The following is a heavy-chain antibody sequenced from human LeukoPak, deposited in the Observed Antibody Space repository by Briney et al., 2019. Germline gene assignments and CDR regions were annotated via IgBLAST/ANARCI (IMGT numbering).Heavy chain of an antibody. CDR1: GFTLSGYG. CDR3: AKDRRASQWLVQVDAFDV. Sequence: GGSLRLSCAASGFTLSGYGMYWVRRAPGKGLEEVAFIRHDGSDKYYGDSVKGRFTISRDNSKNTLYLQVNSLRAEDAAVYYCAKDRRASQWLVQVDAFDVWGPGTMVTVPS. J-gene: IGHJ3*01. V-gene: IGHV3-30*02. CDR2: IRHDGSDK. D-gene: IGHD6-19*01.